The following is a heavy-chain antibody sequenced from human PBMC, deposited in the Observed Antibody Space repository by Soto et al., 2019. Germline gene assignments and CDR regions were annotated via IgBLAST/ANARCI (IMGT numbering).Heavy chain of an antibody. D-gene: IGHD1-7*01. J-gene: IGHJ4*02. Sequence: ASVKVSCKASGYTFTNYGISWVRQAPGQGLEWMGWIRAYNGNTNYAQKLQGRVTMTTDTSASTAYMELSSLRSEDTAVYYCARNILGGTTDYWGPGTLVTVSS. CDR1: GYTFTNYG. CDR3: ARNILGGTTDY. V-gene: IGHV1-18*01. CDR2: IRAYNGNT.